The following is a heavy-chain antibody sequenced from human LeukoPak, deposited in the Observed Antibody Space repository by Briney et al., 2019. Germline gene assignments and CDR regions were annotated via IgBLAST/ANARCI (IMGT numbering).Heavy chain of an antibody. D-gene: IGHD1-26*01. V-gene: IGHV3-23*01. CDR3: ARYSGSYYYPPAWDL. CDR2: TSTSGGSA. J-gene: IGHJ4*02. CDR1: GFTFSNNA. Sequence: GGSLRLSCAASGFTFSNNAMSWVRQAPGKGLEWVSATSTSGGSAYYAGSVKGRFTISRDNSKNTLYLQMDSLRADDTAVYYCARYSGSYYYPPAWDLWGQGTLVTVSS.